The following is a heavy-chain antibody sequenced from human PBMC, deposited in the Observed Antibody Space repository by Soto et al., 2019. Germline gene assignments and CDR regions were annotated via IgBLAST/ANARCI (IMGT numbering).Heavy chain of an antibody. Sequence: HPGGSLRLSCAASGFIFENFGMSWVRQSPGKGLEWISSISGSGFKKYYADSVKGRFTISRDNSKSTVYLELNNLSAEDTAVHHCAKNQGVELVPLATVDWFDPWGQGSVVTVSS. CDR2: ISGSGFKK. D-gene: IGHD1-26*01. CDR1: GFIFENFG. J-gene: IGHJ5*02. CDR3: AKNQGVELVPLATVDWFDP. V-gene: IGHV3-23*01.